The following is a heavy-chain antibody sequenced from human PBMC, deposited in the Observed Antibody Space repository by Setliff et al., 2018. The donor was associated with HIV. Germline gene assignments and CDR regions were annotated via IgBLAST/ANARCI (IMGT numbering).Heavy chain of an antibody. V-gene: IGHV1-18*01. CDR2: ISAYNGNT. J-gene: IGHJ4*02. D-gene: IGHD3-3*01. CDR3: ARGSRITVVSVLIYSRFDY. CDR1: DYTFINYG. Sequence: ASVKVSCKASDYTFINYGINWVRQAPGQGLEWMGWISAYNGNTDYAQKFQGRATMTTGTSTSTAYMELRSLMSDDTAVYFCARGSRITVVSVLIYSRFDYWGQGTLVTVSS.